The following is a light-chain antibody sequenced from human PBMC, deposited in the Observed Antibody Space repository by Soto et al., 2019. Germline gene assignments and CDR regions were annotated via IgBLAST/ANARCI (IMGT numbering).Light chain of an antibody. CDR3: QQYNSYSLFT. CDR1: QSISSW. Sequence: DIQMTQSPSTLSASVGDTVIITCRASQSISSWLAWYQQNPGKAPKLLIYDASNLEAGVPSRFSGSGSGTEFTLTISSLQPDDFATYNCQQYNSYSLFTFGPGTKVDIK. V-gene: IGKV1-5*01. CDR2: DAS. J-gene: IGKJ3*01.